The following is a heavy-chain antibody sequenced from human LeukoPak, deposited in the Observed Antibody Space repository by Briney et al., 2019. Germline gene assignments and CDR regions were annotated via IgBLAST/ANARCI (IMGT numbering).Heavy chain of an antibody. Sequence: SVKVSCKASGGTFSSYAISWVRQAPGQGLERMGGIIPIFGTANYAQKFQGRVTITADESTSTAYMELSSLRSEDTAVYYCARMKGYYVGFDPWGQGTLVTVSS. CDR1: GGTFSSYA. CDR3: ARMKGYYVGFDP. V-gene: IGHV1-69*13. D-gene: IGHD3-22*01. J-gene: IGHJ5*02. CDR2: IIPIFGTA.